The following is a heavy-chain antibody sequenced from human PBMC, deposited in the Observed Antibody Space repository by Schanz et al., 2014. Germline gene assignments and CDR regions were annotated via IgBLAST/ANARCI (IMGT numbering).Heavy chain of an antibody. CDR2: IIPILGIA. Sequence: QVQLVQSGAEVEKPGSSVKVSCKASGGTFSTYTISWVRQAPGQGLEWMGRIIPILGIANYAQKFQGRVTITADKSTFTAYMDVSSLRSEDTAAYYCASSGAGYSSSWDFDYWGQGTLXTVSS. J-gene: IGHJ4*02. D-gene: IGHD6-13*01. V-gene: IGHV1-69*02. CDR1: GGTFSTYT. CDR3: ASSGAGYSSSWDFDY.